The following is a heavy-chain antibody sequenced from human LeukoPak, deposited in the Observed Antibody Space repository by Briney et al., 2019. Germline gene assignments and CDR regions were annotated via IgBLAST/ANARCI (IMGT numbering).Heavy chain of an antibody. Sequence: GESLKISCKGSGYSFTSYWIGWVRQMPGKGLEWMGIIYPGDTDTRYSPSFQGQVTISADKSISTAYLQWSSLKASDTAMYYCARQAAVPGGYYYYGMDVWGQGTTVTVSS. V-gene: IGHV5-51*01. J-gene: IGHJ6*02. CDR2: IYPGDTDT. D-gene: IGHD6-13*01. CDR3: ARQAAVPGGYYYYGMDV. CDR1: GYSFTSYW.